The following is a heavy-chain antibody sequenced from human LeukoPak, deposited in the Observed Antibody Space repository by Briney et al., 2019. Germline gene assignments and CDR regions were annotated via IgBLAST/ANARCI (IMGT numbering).Heavy chain of an antibody. V-gene: IGHV4-59*01. D-gene: IGHD3-3*01. J-gene: IGHJ3*02. CDR3: ARVGTNGGYYLVAFDI. CDR2: IYYSGST. CDR1: GGSISSYY. Sequence: SETLSLTCTVSGGSISSYYWSWIRQPPGKGLEWIGYIYYSGSTNYNPSLKSRVTISVDTSKNQFSLKLSSVTAADTAVYYCARVGTNGGYYLVAFDIWGQGTVVTVSS.